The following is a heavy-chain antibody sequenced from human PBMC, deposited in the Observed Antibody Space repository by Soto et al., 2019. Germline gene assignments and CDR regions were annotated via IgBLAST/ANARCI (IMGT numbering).Heavy chain of an antibody. D-gene: IGHD3-3*01. Sequence: GGSLRLSCAASGFTFSSYWMHWVRQAPGKGLVWVSRINSDGSSTSYADSVKGRFTISRDNAKNTLYLQMNSLRAEDTAVYYCAREGYDFWSGYHSFDYWGQGTLVTVSS. J-gene: IGHJ4*02. CDR2: INSDGSST. V-gene: IGHV3-74*01. CDR3: AREGYDFWSGYHSFDY. CDR1: GFTFSSYW.